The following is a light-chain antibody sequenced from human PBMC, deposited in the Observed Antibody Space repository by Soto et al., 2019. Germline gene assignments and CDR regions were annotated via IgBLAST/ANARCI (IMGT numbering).Light chain of an antibody. CDR2: GNS. V-gene: IGLV1-40*01. CDR1: SSNIGAGYD. CDR3: QSYDSSLSGVV. J-gene: IGLJ2*01. Sequence: QSVLTQPPSVSGAPGQRVTISCTGSSSNIGAGYDVHWYQQLPGTAPKLLIYGNSNRPSGVPDRFSGSKSGTSASLAITGLQADEEDDYYCQSYDSSLSGVVFGGGTKVTVL.